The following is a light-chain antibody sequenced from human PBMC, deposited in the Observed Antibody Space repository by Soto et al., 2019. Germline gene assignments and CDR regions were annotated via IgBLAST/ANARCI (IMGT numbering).Light chain of an antibody. V-gene: IGLV2-14*01. CDR3: SSYTSASTLLYL. J-gene: IGLJ1*01. Sequence: QFALTQPASLSGSPGRSITISCTGTSSDVGGYNYVSGYQQHPGIAPKLLIYGVTNRPSGVSTRFSGSKSGNTASLTISGLQAEDEADYHCSSYTSASTLLYLFGTGTKLTVL. CDR2: GVT. CDR1: SSDVGGYNY.